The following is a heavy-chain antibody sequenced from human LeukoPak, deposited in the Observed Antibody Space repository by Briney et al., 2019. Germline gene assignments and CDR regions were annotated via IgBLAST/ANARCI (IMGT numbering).Heavy chain of an antibody. J-gene: IGHJ3*02. CDR1: GGSFSGYY. CDR3: ARPLNYYDSSGYSDAFDI. CDR2: INHSGST. Sequence: PSETLSLTCAVYGGSFSGYYWSWIRQPPGKGLEWIGEINHSGSTNYNPSLKSRVTISVDTSKNQFSLKLSSVTAADTAVYYCARPLNYYDSSGYSDAFDIWGQGTMVTVSS. D-gene: IGHD3-22*01. V-gene: IGHV4-34*01.